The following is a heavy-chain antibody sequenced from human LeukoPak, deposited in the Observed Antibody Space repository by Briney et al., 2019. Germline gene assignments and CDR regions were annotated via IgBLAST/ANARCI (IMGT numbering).Heavy chain of an antibody. J-gene: IGHJ4*02. CDR2: INPNSGGT. D-gene: IGHD6-13*01. CDR3: ARDIISGSSWYGY. V-gene: IGHV1-2*02. CDR1: GYTFTGYY. Sequence: ASVEVSCKASGYTFTGYYMHSVRQAPGQGLEWMGWINPNSGGTNYAQKFQGRVTVTRDTSISTAYMELSRLRSDDTAVYYCARDIISGSSWYGYWGQGTLVTVSS.